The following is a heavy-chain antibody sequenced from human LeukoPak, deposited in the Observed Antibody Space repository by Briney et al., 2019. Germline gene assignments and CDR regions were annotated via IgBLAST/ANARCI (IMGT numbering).Heavy chain of an antibody. CDR1: GFTLSSYS. D-gene: IGHD3-22*01. V-gene: IGHV3-21*01. CDR3: ARAPTYDSSSDY. Sequence: GGSLRLSCAASGFTLSSYSMNWVRQAPGKGLEWVSSISSSSSYIYYADSVKGRFTISRDNAKNSLYLQMNSLRAEDTAVYCCARAPTYDSSSDYWGQGTLVTVSS. CDR2: ISSSSSYI. J-gene: IGHJ4*02.